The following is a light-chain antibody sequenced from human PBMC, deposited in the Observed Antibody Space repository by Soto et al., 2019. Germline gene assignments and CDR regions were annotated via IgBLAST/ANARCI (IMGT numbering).Light chain of an antibody. CDR2: GAY. Sequence: DIQMTQSPSSLSASVGDRVTLTCRASQYINRYLNWYQQKPGKAHEVLIYGAYTLQSGVQSRFSGSRSGTDFTLTIRSLQPEDFATYYCKQSYIIPWTFGQGTKVDIK. CDR1: QYINRY. CDR3: KQSYIIPWT. J-gene: IGKJ1*01. V-gene: IGKV1-39*01.